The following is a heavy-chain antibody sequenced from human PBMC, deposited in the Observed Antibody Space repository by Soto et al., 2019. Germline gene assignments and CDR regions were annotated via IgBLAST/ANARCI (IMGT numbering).Heavy chain of an antibody. V-gene: IGHV4-59*08. Sequence: QVQLQESGPGLVKPSKTLSLTCTVSGGSISSYYWSWIRQPPGKGLVWIGYIYYSGSTNYNPSLTSRVTVSVGTSQHQFSLTLSSVTAADTAVYYCARHVQWLVTFDYWGQGTLVTVSS. CDR1: GGSISSYY. J-gene: IGHJ4*02. CDR2: IYYSGST. D-gene: IGHD6-19*01. CDR3: ARHVQWLVTFDY.